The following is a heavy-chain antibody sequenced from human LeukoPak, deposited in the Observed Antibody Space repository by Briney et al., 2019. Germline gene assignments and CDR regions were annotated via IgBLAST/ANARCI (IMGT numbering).Heavy chain of an antibody. Sequence: PGGSLRLSCAASGFTFSSYWMSWVRQAPGKGLEWAANIKQDGSEKYYVDSVKGRFTISRDNAKSSLYLQMNSLRAEDTAVYYCARDYYGSGSYYNEYDYWGQGTLVTVSS. CDR3: ARDYYGSGSYYNEYDY. CDR1: GFTFSSYW. V-gene: IGHV3-7*03. D-gene: IGHD3-10*01. CDR2: IKQDGSEK. J-gene: IGHJ4*02.